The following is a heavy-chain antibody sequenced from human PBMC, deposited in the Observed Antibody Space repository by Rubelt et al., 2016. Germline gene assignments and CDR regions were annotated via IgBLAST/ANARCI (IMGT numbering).Heavy chain of an antibody. V-gene: IGHV3-21*01. J-gene: IGHJ4*02. D-gene: IGHD5-24*01. CDR1: GFTFRSYS. CDR2: ISSSSSYM. Sequence: EVQLVESGGDLVTPGGSLRLSCAVSGFTFRSYSMNWVRQAPGKGLEWVSCISSSSSYMYYADSVKGRFTASRDNAKNSLYLQMNSLRVEDTAVYYCAREGYGYNMVFGDWGQGTLVTVSS. CDR3: AREGYGYNMVFGD.